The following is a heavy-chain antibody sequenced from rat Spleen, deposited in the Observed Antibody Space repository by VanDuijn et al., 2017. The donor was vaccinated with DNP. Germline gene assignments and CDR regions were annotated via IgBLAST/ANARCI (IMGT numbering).Heavy chain of an antibody. CDR3: ARDGLPRDYFDY. D-gene: IGHD3-1*01. V-gene: IGHV5S11*01. Sequence: EVQLVESGGGLVQPGRSLKLSCAASGFTFSYHYMAWVRQAPTKGLEWVASISTGGGNTYYRDSVKGRFTISRDNAKSTLYLQMDSLRSEETATYYCARDGLPRDYFDYWGQGVMVTVSS. CDR1: GFTFSYHY. CDR2: ISTGGGNT. J-gene: IGHJ2*01.